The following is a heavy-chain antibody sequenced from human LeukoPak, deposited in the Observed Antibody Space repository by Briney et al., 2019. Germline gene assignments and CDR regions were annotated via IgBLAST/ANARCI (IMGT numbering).Heavy chain of an antibody. CDR2: INLDGSEK. CDR3: ARDARVVLDY. V-gene: IGHV3-7*01. D-gene: IGHD2/OR15-2a*01. J-gene: IGHJ4*02. CDR1: GFTFSSYW. Sequence: GGSLRLSCSASGFTFSSYWMSWVRQAPGKGPEWVANINLDGSEKYYVDSVKGRFTISRDNAKKSLYLQMNSQRAEDTAVYYCARDARVVLDYWGQRNLVTVSS.